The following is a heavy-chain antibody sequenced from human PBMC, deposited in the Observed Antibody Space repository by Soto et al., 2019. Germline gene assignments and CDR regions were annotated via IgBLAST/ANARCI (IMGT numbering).Heavy chain of an antibody. CDR2: TSGTGGTT. V-gene: IGHV3-23*01. Sequence: EVQLLESGGGSVQPGGSLRLSCAASGFTFSSYSMTWVRQAPGRGLEWVSSTSGTGGTTFYADSVKGRLTISRENSRNTLYLHMNYLRAEDTAVYYCAKVGFGGEGAVYWYFDLWGRGTLVTVSS. CDR3: AKVGFGGEGAVYWYFDL. CDR1: GFTFSSYS. J-gene: IGHJ2*01. D-gene: IGHD3-10*01.